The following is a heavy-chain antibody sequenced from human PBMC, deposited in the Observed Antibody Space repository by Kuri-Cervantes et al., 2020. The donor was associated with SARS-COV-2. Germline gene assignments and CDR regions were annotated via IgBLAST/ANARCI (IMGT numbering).Heavy chain of an antibody. Sequence: SVNVSCKASGFTFTSSAVQWVRQARGQRLEWIGWIFVGSGNTNYAQKFQERVTITRDMSTSTAYMELSSLRSEDTAVYYCAADSEDPPNFGVVIKFVNYYGMDVWGQGTTVTVSS. CDR1: GFTFTSSA. V-gene: IGHV1-58*01. CDR2: IFVGSGNT. D-gene: IGHD3-3*01. J-gene: IGHJ6*02. CDR3: AADSEDPPNFGVVIKFVNYYGMDV.